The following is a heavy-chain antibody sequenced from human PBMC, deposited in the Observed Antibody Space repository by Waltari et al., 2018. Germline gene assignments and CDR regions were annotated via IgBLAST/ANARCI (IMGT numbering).Heavy chain of an antibody. D-gene: IGHD3-22*01. CDR2: IYYSGST. CDR3: ARVPTYYYDSSGYPGGYYFDY. CDR1: GGSISSYY. J-gene: IGHJ4*02. V-gene: IGHV4-59*01. Sequence: QVQLQESGPGLVKPSETLSLTCTVSGGSISSYYWSWIRQPPGKGLEWIGYIYYSGSTNYNPSLKSRVTISVDTSKNQFSLKLSAVTAADTAVYYCARVPTYYYDSSGYPGGYYFDYWGQGTLVTVSS.